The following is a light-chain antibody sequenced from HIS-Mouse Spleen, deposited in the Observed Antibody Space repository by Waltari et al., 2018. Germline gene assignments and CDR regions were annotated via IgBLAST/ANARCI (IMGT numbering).Light chain of an antibody. CDR1: SSDVGGYNY. Sequence: QSALTQPRSVSGSPGQSVTISCTGTSSDVGGYNYVSCYQQHPGKAPKLMIYDVSKRPSGVPDRFSGSKPGNTASLTISGLQAEDEADYYCCSYAGSYTGVFGTGTKVTVL. CDR2: DVS. V-gene: IGLV2-11*01. J-gene: IGLJ1*01. CDR3: CSYAGSYTGV.